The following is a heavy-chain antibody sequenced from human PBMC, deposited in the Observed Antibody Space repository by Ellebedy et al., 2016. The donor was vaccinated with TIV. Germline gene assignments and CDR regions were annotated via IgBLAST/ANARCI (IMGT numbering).Heavy chain of an antibody. CDR1: GYSFTKYG. D-gene: IGHD6-19*01. CDR2: ISAYNGNT. CDR3: ARTSVAVAGLDY. Sequence: ASVKVSCXASGYSFTKYGISWVRQAPGQGLEWMGWISAYNGNTNYAQKLQGRVTMTTDTSTSTAYMELSSLRSEDTAVYYCARTSVAVAGLDYWGQGTLVTVSS. V-gene: IGHV1-18*01. J-gene: IGHJ4*02.